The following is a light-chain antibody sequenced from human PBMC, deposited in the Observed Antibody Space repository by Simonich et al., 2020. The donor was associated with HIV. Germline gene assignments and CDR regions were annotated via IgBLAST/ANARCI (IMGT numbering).Light chain of an antibody. CDR1: SSDVGGYNY. CDR3: SSYTSSSTVV. V-gene: IGLV2-8*01. Sequence: QSALTQPASVSGSPGQSVTISCTGTSSDVGGYNYVSWYQQHPGKAPKLMIYGVSKRPSGVPDRFSGSKSGNTASLTVSGLQAEDEADYYCSSYTSSSTVVFGGGTKLTVL. CDR2: GVS. J-gene: IGLJ2*01.